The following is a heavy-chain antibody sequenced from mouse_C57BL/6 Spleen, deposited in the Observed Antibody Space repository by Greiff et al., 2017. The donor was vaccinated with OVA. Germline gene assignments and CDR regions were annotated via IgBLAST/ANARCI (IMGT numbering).Heavy chain of an antibody. J-gene: IGHJ3*01. CDR2: IDPETGGT. D-gene: IGHD2-1*01. CDR1: GYTFTDYE. CDR3: TRAYGNYAWFAY. V-gene: IGHV1-15*01. Sequence: VKLMESGAELVRPGASVTLSCKASGYTFTDYEMHWVKQTPVHGLEWIGAIDPETGGTAYNQKFKGKAILTADKSSSTAYMELRSLTSEDSAVYYCTRAYGNYAWFAYWGQGTLVTVSA.